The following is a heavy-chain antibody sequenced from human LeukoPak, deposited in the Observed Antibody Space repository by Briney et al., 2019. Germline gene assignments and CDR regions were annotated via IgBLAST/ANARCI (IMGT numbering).Heavy chain of an antibody. CDR2: IYYSGST. J-gene: IGHJ4*02. CDR3: ARGPNSVAGYFDY. V-gene: IGHV4-59*01. D-gene: IGHD6-19*01. Sequence: KPSETLSLTCTVSGGSISSYYWSWIRQPPGKGLEWIGYIYYSGSTNYNPSLKSRVTISVDTSKNQFSLKLSSVTAADTAVYYCARGPNSVAGYFDYWGQGTLVTVSS. CDR1: GGSISSYY.